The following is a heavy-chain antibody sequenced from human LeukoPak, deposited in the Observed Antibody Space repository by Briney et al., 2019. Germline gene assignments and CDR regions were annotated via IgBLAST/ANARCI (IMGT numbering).Heavy chain of an antibody. D-gene: IGHD6-6*01. J-gene: IGHJ4*02. CDR3: ARVQVVGTYYFDY. CDR2: ISPSGGST. V-gene: IGHV1-46*01. CDR1: GYTFASYY. Sequence: ASVKVSCKASGYTFASYYMHWVRQAPGQGLEWMGMISPSGGSTSYAQKFQGRVTMTRDTSASTVYMELSSLRSDDTAVYYCARVQVVGTYYFDYWGQGTLVTVSS.